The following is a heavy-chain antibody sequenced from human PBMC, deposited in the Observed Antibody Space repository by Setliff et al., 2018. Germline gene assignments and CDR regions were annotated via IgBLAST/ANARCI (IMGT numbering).Heavy chain of an antibody. CDR1: GFTFSSHD. J-gene: IGHJ4*02. D-gene: IGHD1-26*01. V-gene: IGHV3-48*03. CDR3: ARGSRGSRPDY. CDR2: ISASGASL. Sequence: GESLTISCAASGFTFSSHDMNWVRQAPGKGLEWLSYISASGASLYHIDSVKGRFTISRDNAQNSLYLQMNSLRAEDTAVYYCARGSRGSRPDYWGQGTLVTVSS.